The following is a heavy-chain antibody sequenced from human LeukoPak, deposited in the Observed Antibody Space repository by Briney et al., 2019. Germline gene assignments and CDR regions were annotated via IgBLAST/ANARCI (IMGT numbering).Heavy chain of an antibody. CDR3: VRDVGTSDAFDI. J-gene: IGHJ3*02. V-gene: IGHV4-61*02. Sequence: SQTLSLTCTVSGGSISSGNYYWSWIRQPAGKGLECIGRIYTSGSTDYNPSLKSRVTILVDTSKNQFSLKLSSVTAADTAVYYCVRDVGTSDAFDIWGQGTMVIVSS. D-gene: IGHD1-1*01. CDR1: GGSISSGNYY. CDR2: IYTSGST.